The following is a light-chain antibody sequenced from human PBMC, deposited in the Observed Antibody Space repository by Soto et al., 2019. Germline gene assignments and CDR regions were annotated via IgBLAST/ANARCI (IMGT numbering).Light chain of an antibody. Sequence: EMVMTQSPATLSVSPGEGVTLSCRTSERLTTNLAWYQQSPGQAPRLLIYGTYTRATGIPTRFSGSGTGTEFTLTISSLESEDFAVYYCQQYNKWPRTFGGGTKVDIK. CDR3: QQYNKWPRT. J-gene: IGKJ4*01. CDR1: ERLTTN. CDR2: GTY. V-gene: IGKV3D-15*01.